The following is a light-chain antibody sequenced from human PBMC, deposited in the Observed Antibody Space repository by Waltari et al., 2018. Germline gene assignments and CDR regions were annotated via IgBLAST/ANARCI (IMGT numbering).Light chain of an antibody. J-gene: IGKJ5*01. Sequence: DIQLTQSPSFLSASVGDRVTITCRASQGISSYLAWYQQKPGKAPKLLIYAASTLQSGVPSRFSGSGSGTEFTLTISSLQPEDFATYYCQQLNSYPETFGQGTRLDIK. CDR2: AAS. V-gene: IGKV1-9*01. CDR1: QGISSY. CDR3: QQLNSYPET.